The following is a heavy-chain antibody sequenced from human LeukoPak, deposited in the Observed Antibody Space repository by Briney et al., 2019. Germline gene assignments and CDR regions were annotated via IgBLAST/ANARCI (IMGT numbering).Heavy chain of an antibody. V-gene: IGHV4-59*08. D-gene: IGHD3-10*01. J-gene: IGHJ1*01. Sequence: SETLSLTCTVSGGSISSYYWSWIRQPPGKGLEWIGYIYYSGSTNYNPSLKSRVTISVDTSKNQFSLKLSSVTAADTAVYYCARSGGFGELFEYFQHWGQGTLVTVSS. CDR1: GGSISSYY. CDR2: IYYSGST. CDR3: ARSGGFGELFEYFQH.